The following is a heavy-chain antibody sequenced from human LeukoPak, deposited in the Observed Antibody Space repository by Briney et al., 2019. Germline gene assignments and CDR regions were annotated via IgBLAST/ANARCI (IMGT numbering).Heavy chain of an antibody. Sequence: GGSLSLSCAASGFTFSNYAMHWVRQAPGKGLEYVSAIGSSGGSTYYANAVKGRFTISRDNSKNTVYLQMGSLRAEDMAVYYCARDRDYGAFDYWGQGTLVTVSS. D-gene: IGHD4-17*01. CDR1: GFTFSNYA. V-gene: IGHV3-64*01. J-gene: IGHJ4*02. CDR3: ARDRDYGAFDY. CDR2: IGSSGGST.